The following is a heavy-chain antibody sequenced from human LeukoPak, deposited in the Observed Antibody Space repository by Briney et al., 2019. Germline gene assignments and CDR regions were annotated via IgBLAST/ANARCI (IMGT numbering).Heavy chain of an antibody. V-gene: IGHV4-59*01. Sequence: ASETLSLTCNVSGGPINNYYWGWLRQSPGKGLEWIASVYYSGSTDYNPPLKSRVTISLDKSKNHFSLSLTSVTAADTAVYYCAREWRGAFFDYWGQGTPVTVSS. J-gene: IGHJ4*02. D-gene: IGHD1-26*01. CDR1: GGPINNYY. CDR3: AREWRGAFFDY. CDR2: VYYSGST.